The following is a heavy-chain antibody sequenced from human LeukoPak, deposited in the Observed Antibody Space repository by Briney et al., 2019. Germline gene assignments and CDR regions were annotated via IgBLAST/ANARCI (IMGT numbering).Heavy chain of an antibody. J-gene: IGHJ4*02. V-gene: IGHV3-74*03. CDR1: GFTFKTYW. Sequence: GGSLRLSCAASGFTFKTYWMHWVRQVPGKGLVWVSRINIDGTTTTYADSVKDRFTISRDNAKNTLYLQMNSLRVDDTAVYYCAKYDSTRYFDYWGQGTLVTVSS. D-gene: IGHD3-22*01. CDR3: AKYDSTRYFDY. CDR2: INIDGTTT.